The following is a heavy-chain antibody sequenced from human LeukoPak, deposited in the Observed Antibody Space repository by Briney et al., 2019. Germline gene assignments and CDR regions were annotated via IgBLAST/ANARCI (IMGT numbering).Heavy chain of an antibody. CDR3: ARRIAARPTYYYYGMDG. CDR2: INPNSGGT. D-gene: IGHD6-6*01. Sequence: ASVKVSRKASGYTFTGYYMHWVRQAPGQGLEWMGWINPNSGGTNYAQKFQGRVTMTRDTSISTAYMELSRLRSDDTAVYYCARRIAARPTYYYYGMDGWGQGTTVTVSS. J-gene: IGHJ6*02. CDR1: GYTFTGYY. V-gene: IGHV1-2*02.